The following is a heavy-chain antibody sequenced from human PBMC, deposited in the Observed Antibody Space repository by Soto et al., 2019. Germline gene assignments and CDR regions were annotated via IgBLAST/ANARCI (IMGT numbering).Heavy chain of an antibody. J-gene: IGHJ4*02. Sequence: SETLSLTCTVSGHSISSSNYFWGWIRQPPGKGLEWIGTIFYSGSTYCNPSLKSRVTISVDTSKDQFSLKLTSVTAADTALYYCARRYGWLYFDYWGQGSLVTVSS. CDR3: ARRYGWLYFDY. CDR2: IFYSGST. V-gene: IGHV4-39*01. CDR1: GHSISSSNYF. D-gene: IGHD6-19*01.